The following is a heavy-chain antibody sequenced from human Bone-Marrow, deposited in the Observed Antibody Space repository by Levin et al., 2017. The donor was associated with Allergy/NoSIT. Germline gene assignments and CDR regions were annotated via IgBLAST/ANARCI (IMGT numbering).Heavy chain of an antibody. CDR1: GFTFSSYA. J-gene: IGHJ4*02. Sequence: SCAASGFTFSSYAMHWVRQAPGKGLEWVAVISYDGSNKYYADSVKGRFTISRDNSKNTLYLQMNSLRAEDTAVYYCARDRGDCSGGSCYQTIDYWGQGTLVTVSS. CDR2: ISYDGSNK. D-gene: IGHD2-15*01. CDR3: ARDRGDCSGGSCYQTIDY. V-gene: IGHV3-30-3*01.